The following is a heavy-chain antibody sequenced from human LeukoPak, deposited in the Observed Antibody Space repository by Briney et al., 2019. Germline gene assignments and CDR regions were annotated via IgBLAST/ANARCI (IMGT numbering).Heavy chain of an antibody. J-gene: IGHJ2*01. CDR1: GGSISTYY. CDR3: ARSDRDLWYFDL. V-gene: IGHV4-59*01. CDR2: VYYSGTT. Sequence: PSETLSLTCTVSGGSISTYYWSWVRQPPGKGLEWIGYVYYSGTTNYKYKSCLKSRVTISVDTSKNQFSLRLSSVTAADTAVYYCARSDRDLWYFDLWGRGTLVTVSS.